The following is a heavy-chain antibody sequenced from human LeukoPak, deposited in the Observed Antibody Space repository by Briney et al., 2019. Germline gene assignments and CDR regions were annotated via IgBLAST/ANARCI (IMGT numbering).Heavy chain of an antibody. CDR3: AREGPSSPDASDI. Sequence: SETLSLTCTVSGGSISSGGYYWSWIRQHPGKGLEWIGYIYYSGSTYYNPSLKSRVTIPVDTSKSQFSLKLSSVTAADTAVYYCAREGPSSPDASDIWGQGTMVTVSS. D-gene: IGHD2-2*01. CDR1: GGSISSGGYY. J-gene: IGHJ3*02. CDR2: IYYSGST. V-gene: IGHV4-31*03.